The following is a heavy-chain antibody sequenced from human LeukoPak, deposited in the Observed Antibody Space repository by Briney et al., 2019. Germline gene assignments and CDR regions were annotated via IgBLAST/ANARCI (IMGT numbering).Heavy chain of an antibody. D-gene: IGHD3-22*01. CDR3: ARLTYTYYYDSSTYSF. CDR1: GGSISSSSYY. CDR2: IYYSGST. J-gene: IGHJ4*02. Sequence: TETLSLTCTVSGGSISSSSYYWGWIRQPPGKGLEWIGSIYYSGSTYYNPSLKSRVTISVDTSKNQFSLRLSSVTAADTAVYYCARLTYTYYYDSSTYSFWGQGTLVTVSS. V-gene: IGHV4-39*01.